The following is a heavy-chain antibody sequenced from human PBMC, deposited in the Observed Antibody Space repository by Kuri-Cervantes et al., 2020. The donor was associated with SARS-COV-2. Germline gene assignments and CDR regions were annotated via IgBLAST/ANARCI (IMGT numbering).Heavy chain of an antibody. CDR1: GGAFTNDA. CDR2: IIAILGLA. D-gene: IGHD3-10*01. J-gene: IGHJ5*02. CDR3: AKDGWLLWFGELFRPPS. Sequence: SVKVSCKASGGAFTNDAFSWVRQAPGQGLEWMGGIIAILGLADSAQKFQGRLTITADRSTNTVYMELSRLTSEDTAVYYCAKDGWLLWFGELFRPPSWGQGTLVTVSS. V-gene: IGHV1-69*10.